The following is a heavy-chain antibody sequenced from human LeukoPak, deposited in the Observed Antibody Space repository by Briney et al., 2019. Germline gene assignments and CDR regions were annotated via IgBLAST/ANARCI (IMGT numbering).Heavy chain of an antibody. Sequence: PSETLSLTCTVSGGSISSYFWSWIRQPAGKGLEWIWRIYTSGSTNYNPSLKSRVTISADKSTNQFSLKLSSVTAADTAVYYCARDRFGDLNYFDYWGQGTLVTVSS. V-gene: IGHV4-4*07. J-gene: IGHJ4*02. CDR3: ARDRFGDLNYFDY. CDR1: GGSISSYF. D-gene: IGHD3-3*01. CDR2: IYTSGST.